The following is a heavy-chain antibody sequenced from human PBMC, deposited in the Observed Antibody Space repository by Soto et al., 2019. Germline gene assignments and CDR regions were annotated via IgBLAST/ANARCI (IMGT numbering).Heavy chain of an antibody. CDR1: GGTFSSYA. Sequence: VSCKASGGTFSSYAISWVLQAPGQGLDWMGGIIPIFGTANYAHKFQGRVTITADESTSTAYMELSSLRSEDTAVYYCARDYPVSCGGDCYPRTIWFDPWGQGTMVTVSS. V-gene: IGHV1-69*01. D-gene: IGHD2-21*02. CDR2: IIPIFGTA. J-gene: IGHJ5*02. CDR3: ARDYPVSCGGDCYPRTIWFDP.